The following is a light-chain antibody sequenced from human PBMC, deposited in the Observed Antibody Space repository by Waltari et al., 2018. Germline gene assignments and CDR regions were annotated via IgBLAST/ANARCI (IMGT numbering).Light chain of an antibody. CDR1: SNDVGGYNH. Sequence: QSALTQPRSVSGSPGQSVTFSCTGTSNDVGGYNHVSWYQQSPGKAPKLMIYEVFNRPSGGPDRFSGSKSGNTASLTISGLQADDEADYYCCSYAGSYTVLFGGGTKLTVL. CDR3: CSYAGSYTVL. V-gene: IGLV2-11*01. J-gene: IGLJ2*01. CDR2: EVF.